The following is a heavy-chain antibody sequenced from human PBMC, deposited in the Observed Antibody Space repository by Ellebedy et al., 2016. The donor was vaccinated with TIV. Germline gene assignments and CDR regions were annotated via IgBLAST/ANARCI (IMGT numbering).Heavy chain of an antibody. V-gene: IGHV4-59*08. CDR2: IYYSGNT. D-gene: IGHD3-3*01. CDR3: ATQSYYGFWSGYYRGDNDAFDI. CDR1: GGSISSYY. J-gene: IGHJ3*02. Sequence: MPSETLSLTCTVSGGSISSYYWSWIRQPPGKGLEWIGNIYYSGNTNYNPSLKSRVTISVDTSKNQFSLKLSSVTAADTAVYYCATQSYYGFWSGYYRGDNDAFDIWGQGTMVTVSS.